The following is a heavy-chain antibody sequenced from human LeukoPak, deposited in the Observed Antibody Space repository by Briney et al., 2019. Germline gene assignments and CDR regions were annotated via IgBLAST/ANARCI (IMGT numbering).Heavy chain of an antibody. V-gene: IGHV3-23*01. CDR3: AKGLTMDDSSGYRITNWFDP. D-gene: IGHD3-22*01. Sequence: GGSLRLSCAASGFTFSSYAMSWVRQAPGEGLEWVSAISGSGGSTYYADSVKGWFTISRDNSKNTLYLQMNSLRAEDTAVYYCAKGLTMDDSSGYRITNWFDPWGQGTLVTVSS. CDR2: ISGSGGST. CDR1: GFTFSSYA. J-gene: IGHJ5*02.